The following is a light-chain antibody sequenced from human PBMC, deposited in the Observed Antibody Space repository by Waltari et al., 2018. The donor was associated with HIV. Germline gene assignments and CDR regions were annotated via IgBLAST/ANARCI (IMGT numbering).Light chain of an antibody. CDR3: SSFTSRSILV. CDR2: ALT. CDR1: SNDIGGYNY. V-gene: IGLV2-14*03. Sequence: QSALTQPASMSGSPGQSITISCTGTSNDIGGYNYVSWYQQHPGKAPRRRIFALTNRPSGVSDLFSGSKAGNTASLTIPGLQAEDEADYYCSSFTSRSILVFGGGTKLTV. J-gene: IGLJ3*02.